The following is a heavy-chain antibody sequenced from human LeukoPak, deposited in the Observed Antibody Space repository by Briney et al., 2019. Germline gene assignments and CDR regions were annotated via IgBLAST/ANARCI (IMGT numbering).Heavy chain of an antibody. D-gene: IGHD5-18*01. CDR2: INHSGST. CDR3: ARRGYSYGRFDY. V-gene: IGHV4-34*01. J-gene: IGHJ4*02. Sequence: SETLSLTCTVSGGSISSYYWSWIRQPAGKGLEWIGEINHSGSTNYNPSLKSRVTISVDTSKNQFSLKLSSVTAADTAVYYCARRGYSYGRFDYWGQGTLVTVSS. CDR1: GGSISSYY.